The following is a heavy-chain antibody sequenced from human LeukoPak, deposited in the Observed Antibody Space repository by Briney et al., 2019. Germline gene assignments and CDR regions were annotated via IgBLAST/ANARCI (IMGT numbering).Heavy chain of an antibody. J-gene: IGHJ4*02. D-gene: IGHD3-22*01. Sequence: PGGSLRLLHAASEFTFRVYWKLWVPQVPGKGLVWVSRINGDGSSTSYADSVKGRFTISRDNAKNTLYLQMNSLRAEDTAVYYCARVLELTFYYSSGYNYWAREPPVTVSS. V-gene: IGHV3-74*01. CDR1: EFTFRVYW. CDR2: INGDGSST. CDR3: ARVLELTFYYSSGYNY.